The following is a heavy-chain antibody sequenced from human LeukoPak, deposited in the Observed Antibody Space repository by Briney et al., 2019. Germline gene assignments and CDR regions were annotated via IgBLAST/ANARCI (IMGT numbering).Heavy chain of an antibody. CDR1: GGSISSDY. J-gene: IGHJ4*02. CDR3: ARAYQPETYYYDSSGYYERYFDY. Sequence: SETLSLTCTVSGGSISSDYWYWSWIRQPPGKGLEWIAYIYSSGRTNYNPSLKSRVTISIDTSKNQFSLKLSSVTAADTAVYYCARAYQPETYYYDSSGYYERYFDYWGQGTLVTVSS. D-gene: IGHD3-22*01. V-gene: IGHV4-59*01. CDR2: IYSSGRT.